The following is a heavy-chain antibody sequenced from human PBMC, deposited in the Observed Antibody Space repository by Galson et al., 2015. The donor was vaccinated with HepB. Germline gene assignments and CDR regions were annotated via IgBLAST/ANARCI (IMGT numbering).Heavy chain of an antibody. CDR3: AREVGVYGSGWYFDY. CDR2: IYYSGST. V-gene: IGHV4-59*01. D-gene: IGHD6-19*01. J-gene: IGHJ4*02. CDR1: GGSIRNYY. Sequence: SETLSLTCTVSGGSIRNYYWSWIRQPPGKGLEWIGYIYYSGSTNYNPSLKSRVAMSVDTSKNQFSLRLSSVTAADTAVYYCAREVGVYGSGWYFDYWGQGTLVTVSS.